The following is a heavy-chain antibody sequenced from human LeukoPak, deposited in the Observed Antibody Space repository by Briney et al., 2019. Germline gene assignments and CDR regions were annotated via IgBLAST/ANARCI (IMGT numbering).Heavy chain of an antibody. CDR1: GFTFSSYA. J-gene: IGHJ3*02. CDR3: ARDSSGYWVDAFDI. CDR2: ISASGGST. D-gene: IGHD3-22*01. Sequence: GSLRLSCAASGFTFSSYAMSWVRQAPGKGLEWVSGISASGGSTYYADSVKGRFTISRDNAKNSLYLQMNSLRAEDTAVYYCARDSSGYWVDAFDIWGQGTMVTVSS. V-gene: IGHV3-23*01.